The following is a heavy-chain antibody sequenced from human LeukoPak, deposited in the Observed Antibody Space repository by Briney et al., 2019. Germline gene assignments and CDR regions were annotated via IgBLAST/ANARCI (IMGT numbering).Heavy chain of an antibody. J-gene: IGHJ5*02. CDR2: IIPIFGTA. CDR1: GGTFSSYA. CDR3: ARSEQDGYNLNWFDP. V-gene: IGHV1-69*13. Sequence: ASVKVSCKASGGTFSSYAISWVRQAPGQGLEWMGGIIPIFGTANYAQKFQGRVTITADESTSTAYMELSSLRSEDTAVYYCARSEQDGYNLNWFDPWGQGTLVTVSS. D-gene: IGHD5-24*01.